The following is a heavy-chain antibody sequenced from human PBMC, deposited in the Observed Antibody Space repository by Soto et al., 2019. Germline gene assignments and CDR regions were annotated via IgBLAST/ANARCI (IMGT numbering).Heavy chain of an antibody. CDR1: GGSISSSSYY. Sequence: LETLSLTCTVSGGSISSSSYYWGWIRQPPGKGLEWIGSIYYSGSTYYNPSLKSRVTISVDTSKNQFSLKLSSVTAADTAVYYCARCIAAAGTWWFDPWGQGTLVTVSS. J-gene: IGHJ5*02. CDR2: IYYSGST. D-gene: IGHD6-13*01. V-gene: IGHV4-39*01. CDR3: ARCIAAAGTWWFDP.